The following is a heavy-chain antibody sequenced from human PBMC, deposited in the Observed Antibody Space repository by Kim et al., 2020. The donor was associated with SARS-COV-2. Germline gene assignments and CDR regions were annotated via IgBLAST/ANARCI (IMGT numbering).Heavy chain of an antibody. J-gene: IGHJ4*02. CDR1: GGSVSSGSYY. CDR3: ARKAAAGTNFDY. CDR2: IYYSGST. Sequence: SETLSLTCTVSGGSVSSGSYYWSWIRQPPGKGLEWIGYIYYSGSTNYNPSLKSRVTISVDTSKNQFSLKLSSVTAADTAVYYCARKAAAGTNFDYWGQGTLVTVSS. V-gene: IGHV4-61*01. D-gene: IGHD6-13*01.